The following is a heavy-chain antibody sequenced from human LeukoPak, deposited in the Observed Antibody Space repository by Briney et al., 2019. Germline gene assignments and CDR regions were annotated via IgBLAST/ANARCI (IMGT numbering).Heavy chain of an antibody. Sequence: GASVKVSCKASVYPFTSCAMHWVRQAPGQRLEWMGWINAGNGNTKYSQKFQGRVTITRDTSASTAYMELSSLRSEDTAVYYCARWGPGGQRGSFDIWGQGTMVTVSS. V-gene: IGHV1-3*01. J-gene: IGHJ3*02. D-gene: IGHD7-27*01. CDR3: ARWGPGGQRGSFDI. CDR1: VYPFTSCA. CDR2: INAGNGNT.